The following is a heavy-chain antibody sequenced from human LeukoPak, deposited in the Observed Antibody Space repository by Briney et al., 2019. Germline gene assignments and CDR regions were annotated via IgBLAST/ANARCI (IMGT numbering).Heavy chain of an antibody. J-gene: IGHJ5*02. Sequence: SETLSLTCTVSGGSISSYYWSWIRQPAGKGLEWIGRIYTSGSTNYNPSLKSRVTMSVDTSKNQFSLKLSSVTAADTAVYYCARVSPYYDSSGYCFDPWGQGTLVTVSS. D-gene: IGHD3-22*01. CDR1: GGSISSYY. V-gene: IGHV4-4*07. CDR3: ARVSPYYDSSGYCFDP. CDR2: IYTSGST.